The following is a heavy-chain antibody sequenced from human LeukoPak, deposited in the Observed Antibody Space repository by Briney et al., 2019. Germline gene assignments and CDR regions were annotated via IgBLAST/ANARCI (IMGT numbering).Heavy chain of an antibody. CDR2: ISGSGGDT. CDR3: ARDRGGNEFDY. Sequence: QPGGSLRLSCAASGFTFSNYAMSWVRQAPGKGLECVSVISGSGGDTYYADSVKGRFTVSRDNSKNTLYLQMNSLRGEDTGVYYCARDRGGNEFDYWGQGTLVTVSS. J-gene: IGHJ4*02. V-gene: IGHV3-23*01. CDR1: GFTFSNYA. D-gene: IGHD4-23*01.